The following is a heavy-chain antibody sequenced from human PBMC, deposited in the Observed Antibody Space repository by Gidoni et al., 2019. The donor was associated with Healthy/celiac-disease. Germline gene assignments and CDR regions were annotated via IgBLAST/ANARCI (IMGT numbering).Heavy chain of an antibody. CDR2: IVVGSGNT. J-gene: IGHJ4*02. V-gene: IGHV1-58*01. CDR1: GFTFTSSA. Sequence: QMQLVQSGPEVKKPGTSVKVSCTASGFTFTSSAGQWVRPARGQRLEWIGWIVVGSGNTNYAQKFQERVTITRDMSTSTAYMELSSLRSEDTAVYYCAAGSAIPVDYWGQGTLVTVSS. CDR3: AAGSAIPVDY. D-gene: IGHD2-21*01.